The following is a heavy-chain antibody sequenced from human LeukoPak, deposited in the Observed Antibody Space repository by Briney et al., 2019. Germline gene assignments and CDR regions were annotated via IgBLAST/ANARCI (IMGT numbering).Heavy chain of an antibody. CDR3: ARDIVDTAMVTGFDY. V-gene: IGHV1-69*05. Sequence: ASVKVSCKASGGTFSSYAISWVRQAPGQGLEWMGGIIPIFGTANYAQKFQGRVTMTRDMSTSTVYMELSSLRSEDTAVYYCARDIVDTAMVTGFDYWGQGTLVTVSS. J-gene: IGHJ4*02. D-gene: IGHD5-18*01. CDR2: IIPIFGTA. CDR1: GGTFSSYA.